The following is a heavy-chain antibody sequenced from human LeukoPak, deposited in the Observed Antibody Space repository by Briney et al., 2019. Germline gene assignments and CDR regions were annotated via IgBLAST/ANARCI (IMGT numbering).Heavy chain of an antibody. CDR2: ISGSGGST. J-gene: IGHJ4*02. V-gene: IGHV3-23*01. Sequence: GGSLRLSCAVSGFTFSTFAMNLVRQAPGKGLEWVSAISGSGGSTYYADSVKGRFTISRDNSKNTLYLQMNSLRAEDTAVYYCAKDLRNIVVVPAHSGDYWGQGTLVTVSS. CDR1: GFTFSTFA. CDR3: AKDLRNIVVVPAHSGDY. D-gene: IGHD2-2*01.